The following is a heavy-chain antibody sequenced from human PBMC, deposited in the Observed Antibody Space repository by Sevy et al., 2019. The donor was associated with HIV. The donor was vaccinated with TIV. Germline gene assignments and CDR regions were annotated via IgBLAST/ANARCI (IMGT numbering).Heavy chain of an antibody. D-gene: IGHD3-22*01. CDR3: ARGGYYYDNAAYYALDS. Sequence: GGFLRLSCAATGFTFSNYAMHWVRQTPGKGLEWVAIIWSDGRFGNHGDSVKGRFTISRDNSKNTLYLQMNNVRVEDTAVYYCARGGYYYDNAAYYALDSWGQGTLVTVSS. J-gene: IGHJ4*02. V-gene: IGHV3-33*01. CDR1: GFTFSNYA. CDR2: IWSDGRFG.